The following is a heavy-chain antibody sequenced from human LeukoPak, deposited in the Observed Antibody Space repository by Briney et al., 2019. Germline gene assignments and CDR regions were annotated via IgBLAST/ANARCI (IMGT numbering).Heavy chain of an antibody. CDR1: GFTFSPYW. J-gene: IGHJ4*02. CDR2: IYIDGSST. V-gene: IGHV3-74*01. CDR3: ARGASARQDY. D-gene: IGHD2-2*01. Sequence: PGGPLSLSCAPSGFTFSPYWMHWVRQAPGKGLVWVSRIYIDGSSTNYADSVKGRFTISRDNAKNTLYLQMNSLRAEDTAVYYCARGASARQDYWGQGTLVTVSS.